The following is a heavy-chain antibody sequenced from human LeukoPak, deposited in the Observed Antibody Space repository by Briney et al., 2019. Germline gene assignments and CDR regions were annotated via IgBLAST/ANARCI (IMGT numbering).Heavy chain of an antibody. CDR1: GFTFSSYA. D-gene: IGHD3-22*01. Sequence: GGSLRLSCAASGFTFSSYAMSWVRQAPGKGLEWVSAISGSGGSTYHADSVKGRFTISRDNSKNTLYLQMNSLRAEDTAVYYCAKAVTYYYDSSGYKTEVYYMDVWGKGTTVTVSS. V-gene: IGHV3-23*01. CDR3: AKAVTYYYDSSGYKTEVYYMDV. CDR2: ISGSGGST. J-gene: IGHJ6*03.